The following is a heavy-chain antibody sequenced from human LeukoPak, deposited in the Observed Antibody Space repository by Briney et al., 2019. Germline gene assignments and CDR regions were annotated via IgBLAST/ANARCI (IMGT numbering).Heavy chain of an antibody. D-gene: IGHD1-1*01. V-gene: IGHV3-7*01. CDR1: GFTFKSYW. CDR3: ARLRYTPGKNFNY. Sequence: GGSLRLSCEASGFTFKSYWMSWVRQAPGTGLEWVANIQQDGSEKNYVDSVKGRFTISRDNARNSLYLEMNSLRAEDTAVYYCARLRYTPGKNFNYWSQGTLVTVSS. J-gene: IGHJ4*02. CDR2: IQQDGSEK.